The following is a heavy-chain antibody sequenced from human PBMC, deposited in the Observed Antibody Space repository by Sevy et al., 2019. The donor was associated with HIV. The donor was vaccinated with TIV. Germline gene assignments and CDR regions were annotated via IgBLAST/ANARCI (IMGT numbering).Heavy chain of an antibody. D-gene: IGHD6-13*01. CDR3: ASEKEQLVLWPYYGMDV. Sequence: GGSLRLSCAASGLRFSNYNMSWVRQAPGQGLEWVACISNSSSYIYYVDSVKGRFTISRGNAKNSLYLQMNSLRAEDTAVYYCASEKEQLVLWPYYGMDVWGQGTTVTVSS. J-gene: IGHJ6*02. CDR2: ISNSSSYI. V-gene: IGHV3-21*01. CDR1: GLRFSNYN.